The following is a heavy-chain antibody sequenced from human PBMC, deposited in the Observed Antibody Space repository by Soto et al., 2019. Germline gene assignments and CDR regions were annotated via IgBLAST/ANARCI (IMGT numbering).Heavy chain of an antibody. CDR1: GGSVSGYY. V-gene: IGHV4-34*12. J-gene: IGHJ5*02. CDR3: ARGRSHYGAGSVDWFDP. CDR2: IIHSGST. D-gene: IGHD3-10*01. Sequence: SETLSLTCAVSGGSVSGYYWSWIRQSPGTGLEWIGEIIHSGSTNYNPSLRSRLTISVDTSKNQFSLRLNSATAADTAVYYCARGRSHYGAGSVDWFDPWGQGTL.